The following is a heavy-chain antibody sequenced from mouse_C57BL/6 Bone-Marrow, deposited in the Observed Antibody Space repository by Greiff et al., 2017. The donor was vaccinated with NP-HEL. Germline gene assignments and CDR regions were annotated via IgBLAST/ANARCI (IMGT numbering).Heavy chain of an antibody. Sequence: QVQLKQSGPELVKPGASVKLSCKASGYTFTSYDINWVKQRPGQGLEWIGWIYPRDGSTKYNEKFKGKATLTVDTSSSTAYMELHSLTSEDSAVYFWARKGGLLWLRRGFAYWGQGTLVTVSA. CDR3: ARKGGLLWLRRGFAY. D-gene: IGHD2-2*01. CDR2: IYPRDGST. CDR1: GYTFTSYD. V-gene: IGHV1-85*01. J-gene: IGHJ3*01.